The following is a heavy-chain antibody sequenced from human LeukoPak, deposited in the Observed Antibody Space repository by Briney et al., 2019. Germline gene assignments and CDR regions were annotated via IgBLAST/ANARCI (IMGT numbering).Heavy chain of an antibody. Sequence: PGGSLRLSCEASGFTFSNYWMTWVRQVPGKGLEGVAKIKQDGTETYYVDSVKGRFTLSRDNARNSLYLQMNYLGVDDTAVYYCARGGMTGTPDYWGQGTLVTVSS. D-gene: IGHD1-7*01. CDR2: IKQDGTET. V-gene: IGHV3-7*01. CDR1: GFTFSNYW. J-gene: IGHJ4*02. CDR3: ARGGMTGTPDY.